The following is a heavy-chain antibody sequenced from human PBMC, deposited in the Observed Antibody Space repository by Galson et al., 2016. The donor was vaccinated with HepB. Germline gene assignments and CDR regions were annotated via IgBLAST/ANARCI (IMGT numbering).Heavy chain of an antibody. J-gene: IGHJ3*02. V-gene: IGHV1-69*13. D-gene: IGHD3-22*01. CDR3: ARGLSYYDVTAGPPAGLPNDAFDI. CDR2: IIPIFPTI. Sequence: SVKVSCKASGGTFSSYTINWVRQAPGQGLEWMGGIIPIFPTINYAQKFKGRVSLTADESTSTAYMELSNLGSEDTAVYYCARGLSYYDVTAGPPAGLPNDAFDIWGQGTMVTVSS. CDR1: GGTFSSYT.